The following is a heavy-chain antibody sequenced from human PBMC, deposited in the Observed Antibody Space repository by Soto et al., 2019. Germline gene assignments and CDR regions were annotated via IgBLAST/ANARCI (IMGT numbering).Heavy chain of an antibody. CDR1: GGSISSYY. Sequence: PSETLSLTCTVSGGSISSYYWSWIRQPPGKGLEWIGYIYYSGSTNYNPSLKSRVTISVDTSKNQFSLKLSSVTAADTAVYYCARHSGVHYGAFDYWGQGTLVTVSS. V-gene: IGHV4-59*08. J-gene: IGHJ4*02. D-gene: IGHD4-17*01. CDR3: ARHSGVHYGAFDY. CDR2: IYYSGST.